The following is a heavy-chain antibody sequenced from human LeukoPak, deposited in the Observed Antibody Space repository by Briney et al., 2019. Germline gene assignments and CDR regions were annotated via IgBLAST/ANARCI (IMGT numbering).Heavy chain of an antibody. D-gene: IGHD2/OR15-2a*01. CDR1: GYTFTSYD. CDR3: ARGRGNNQSKYRKLRRYYFDY. V-gene: IGHV1-8*01. J-gene: IGHJ4*02. CDR2: MNPNSGNI. Sequence: ASVKVSCKASGYTFTSYDINWVRQATGQGLEWMGWMNPNSGNIGYAQKFQGRVTMTRNTSISTAYMELSSLRSEDTAVYYCARGRGNNQSKYRKLRRYYFDYWGQGTLVTVSS.